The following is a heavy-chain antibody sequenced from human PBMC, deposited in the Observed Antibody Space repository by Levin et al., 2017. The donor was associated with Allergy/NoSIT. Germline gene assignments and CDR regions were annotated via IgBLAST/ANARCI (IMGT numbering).Heavy chain of an antibody. J-gene: IGHJ6*03. V-gene: IGHV3-7*04. D-gene: IGHD3-10*01. Sequence: GGSLRLSCAASGFTFSSYWMSWVRQAPGNGLEWVANIKQDGSEKYYVDSVKGRFTISRDNAKNSLYLQMNSLRAEDTAVYYCARVNYGSEPWYYYYYYMDGWGKGTTVTVSS. CDR1: GFTFSSYW. CDR3: ARVNYGSEPWYYYYYYMDG. CDR2: IKQDGSEK.